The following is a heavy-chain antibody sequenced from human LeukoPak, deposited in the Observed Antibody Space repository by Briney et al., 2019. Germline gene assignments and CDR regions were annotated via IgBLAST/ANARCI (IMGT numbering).Heavy chain of an antibody. D-gene: IGHD6-6*01. CDR2: ISSSGSSSGRII. CDR3: AVSSSPRFGLSFDP. V-gene: IGHV3-48*03. CDR1: GFTFSSYE. Sequence: PGGSLRLSCAASGFTFSSYEMNWVRQAPGKGLEGVSYISSSGSSSGRIIDYADSVKGRFTISRDNAKNSLYLQMNSLRAEDTAVYYCAVSSSPRFGLSFDPWGQGTLVTVSS. J-gene: IGHJ5*02.